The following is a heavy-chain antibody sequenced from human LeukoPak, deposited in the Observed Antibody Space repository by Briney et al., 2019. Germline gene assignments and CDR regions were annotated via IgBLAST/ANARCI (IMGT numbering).Heavy chain of an antibody. CDR3: TSGNYLGPDY. J-gene: IGHJ4*02. Sequence: PGGSLRLSCAASGFTFTTYAMSWVRQAPGKGLEWVSDISGSGDSTYYADSVKGRFTVSKDNSKNTLHLQMNSLKTEDTAVYYCTSGNYLGPDYWGQGTLVTVSS. D-gene: IGHD1-26*01. V-gene: IGHV3-23*01. CDR2: ISGSGDST. CDR1: GFTFTTYA.